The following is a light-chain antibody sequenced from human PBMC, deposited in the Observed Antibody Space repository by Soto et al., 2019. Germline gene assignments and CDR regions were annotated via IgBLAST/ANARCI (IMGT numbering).Light chain of an antibody. CDR3: SSYTDDRPYV. CDR1: RSDIGGYNY. V-gene: IGLV2-14*03. CDR2: DAY. J-gene: IGLJ1*01. Sequence: QSVLTQPASVSGSLGQSITTACTGTRSDIGGYNYVSWHQQHPGKAPKLMIYDAYERPLGVSNRFSGSKSGNTASMTISGLQNEDEADYYCSSYTDDRPYVFGSGTKVTVL.